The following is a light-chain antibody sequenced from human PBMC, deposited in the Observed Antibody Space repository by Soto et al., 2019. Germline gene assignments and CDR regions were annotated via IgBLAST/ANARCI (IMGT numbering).Light chain of an antibody. CDR3: GTWDSSLSAV. CDR2: DNN. V-gene: IGLV1-51*01. Sequence: QSVLTQPPSVSGAPGQRVAISCTGSNSNIGADFDVHWYQHLPGTAPKLLIYDNNKRPSGIPDRFSGSQSGTSATLGITGLQTGDEADYYCGTWDSSLSAVFGGGTKLTVL. CDR1: NSNIGADFD. J-gene: IGLJ2*01.